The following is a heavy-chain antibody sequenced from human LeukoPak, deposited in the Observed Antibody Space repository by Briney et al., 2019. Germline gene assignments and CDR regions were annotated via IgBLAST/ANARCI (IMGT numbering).Heavy chain of an antibody. CDR2: ISSSSSTI. CDR1: GFTFRSYS. J-gene: IGHJ4*02. Sequence: PGRSLRLSCAASGFTFRSYSMEWVRQAPGKGVEWGSFISSSSSTIYYADSVKGRFTISRDNAKNSLYLQMNSLRDEDTAVYYCARDLNLYDSSDYYPRWGQGTLVTVSS. D-gene: IGHD3-22*01. CDR3: ARDLNLYDSSDYYPR. V-gene: IGHV3-48*02.